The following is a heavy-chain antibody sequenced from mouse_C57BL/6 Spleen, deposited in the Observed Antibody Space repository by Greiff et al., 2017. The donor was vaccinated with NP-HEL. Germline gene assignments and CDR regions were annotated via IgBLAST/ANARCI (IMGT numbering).Heavy chain of an antibody. D-gene: IGHD2-4*01. V-gene: IGHV1-64*01. CDR3: AREGYYDYGELDY. CDR1: GYTFTSYW. CDR2: IHPNSGST. Sequence: QVQLQQPGAELVKPGASVKLSCKASGYTFTSYWMHWAKQRPGQGLEWIGMIHPNSGSTNYNEKFKSKATLTVDKSSSTAYMQLSSLTSEDSAVYYCAREGYYDYGELDYWGQGTTLTVSS. J-gene: IGHJ2*01.